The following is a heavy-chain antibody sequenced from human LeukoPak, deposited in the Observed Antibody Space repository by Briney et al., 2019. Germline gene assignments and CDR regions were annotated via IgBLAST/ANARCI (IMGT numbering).Heavy chain of an antibody. CDR2: IYYSGST. Sequence: PSETLSLTCTVSGGSISSYYWSWIRQPPGKGLEWIGYIYYSGSTNYNPSLKSRVTISLDTSKNQFSLKLSSVTAADTAVYYCARHLEGYYGSGSYYLDWGQGTLVTVSS. CDR3: ARHLEGYYGSGSYYLD. J-gene: IGHJ4*02. D-gene: IGHD3-10*01. CDR1: GGSISSYY. V-gene: IGHV4-59*08.